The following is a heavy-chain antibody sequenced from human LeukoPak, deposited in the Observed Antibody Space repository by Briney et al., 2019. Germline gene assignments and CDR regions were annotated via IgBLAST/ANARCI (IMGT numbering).Heavy chain of an antibody. Sequence: PSETLSLTCAVYGGSFSGFYWSWIRQPPGKGLEWVGEINPSGSTKYNPSLKSRVTMSVDTSKNHFSLKLSSVTAADTAVYYCASRGYSYGYKYPDYWGQGTLVTVSS. J-gene: IGHJ4*02. V-gene: IGHV4-34*01. CDR2: INPSGST. CDR3: ASRGYSYGYKYPDY. D-gene: IGHD5-18*01. CDR1: GGSFSGFY.